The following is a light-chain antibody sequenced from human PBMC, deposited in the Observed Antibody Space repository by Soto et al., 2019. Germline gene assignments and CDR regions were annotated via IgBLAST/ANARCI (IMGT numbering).Light chain of an antibody. Sequence: EIVLTQSPGTLSSSAGERGILSCRASQSVRSNSVAWYQHKPGQAPRLLIYGASNRATGVPDRFSGSGSGTDFTLTITRLEPEDFAVYHCQQYGTSTTFGGGTRVEI. J-gene: IGKJ4*01. V-gene: IGKV3-20*01. CDR3: QQYGTSTT. CDR2: GAS. CDR1: QSVRSNS.